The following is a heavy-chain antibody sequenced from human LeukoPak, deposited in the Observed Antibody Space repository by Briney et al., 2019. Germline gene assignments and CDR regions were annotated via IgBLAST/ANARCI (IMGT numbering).Heavy chain of an antibody. D-gene: IGHD2-21*02. CDR3: ARDNGGGDFNWFDP. Sequence: ASVKVSCKASGYTFTSYDINWVRQATGQGLEWMGWMNPNSGNTGYAQKFQGRVTMTRDMSTSTVYMELSSLRSEDTAVYYCARDNGGGDFNWFDPWGQGTLVTVSS. V-gene: IGHV1-8*01. CDR1: GYTFTSYD. CDR2: MNPNSGNT. J-gene: IGHJ5*02.